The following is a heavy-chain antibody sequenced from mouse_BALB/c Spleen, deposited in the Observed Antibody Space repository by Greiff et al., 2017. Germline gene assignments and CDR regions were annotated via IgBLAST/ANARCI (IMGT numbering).Heavy chain of an antibody. J-gene: IGHJ2*01. V-gene: IGHV1-82*01. Sequence: VQLQQSGPELVKPGASVKISCKASGYAFSSSWMNWVKQRPGQGLEWIGRIYPGDGDTNYNGKFKGKATLTADKSSSTAYMQLSSLTSVDSAVYFCARGDTRYWGQGTTLTVSS. D-gene: IGHD5-1-1*01. CDR2: IYPGDGDT. CDR3: ARGDTRY. CDR1: GYAFSSSW.